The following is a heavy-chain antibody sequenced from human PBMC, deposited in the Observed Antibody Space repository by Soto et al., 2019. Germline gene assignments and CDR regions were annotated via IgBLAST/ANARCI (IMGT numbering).Heavy chain of an antibody. V-gene: IGHV3-11*01. CDR3: ARGGASVTTPFDY. CDR2: ISSSGSTI. J-gene: IGHJ4*02. CDR1: GFAFSDPY. Sequence: QVQLVESGGGLVKPGGSLRLSCAASGFAFSDPYMSWIRQAPGKGLEWISYISSSGSTIYYADSVKGRFTISRDNAKKSLYLQMGSLTADDTAGYYCARGGASVTTPFDYWGQGTQVTVSS. D-gene: IGHD4-17*01.